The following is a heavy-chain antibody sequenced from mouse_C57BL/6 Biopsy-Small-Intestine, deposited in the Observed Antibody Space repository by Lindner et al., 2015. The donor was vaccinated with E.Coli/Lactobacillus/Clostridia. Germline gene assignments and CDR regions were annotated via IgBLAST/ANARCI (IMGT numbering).Heavy chain of an antibody. V-gene: IGHV5-6*01. CDR2: ISSGGTYT. CDR1: GFTFSTYG. J-gene: IGHJ3*01. CDR3: ARLYDGFAY. Sequence: VQLQESGGDLVKPAGSLKLSCAASGFTFSTYGMSWVRQTPDKRLEWVAAISSGGTYTYYPDSVKGRFTISRDNAKNTLYLQMSSLKSEDTAMYYCARLYDGFAYWGQGTLVTVSA. D-gene: IGHD2-12*01.